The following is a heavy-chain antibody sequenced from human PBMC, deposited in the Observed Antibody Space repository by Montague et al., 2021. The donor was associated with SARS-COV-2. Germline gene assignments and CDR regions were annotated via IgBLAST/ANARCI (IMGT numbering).Heavy chain of an antibody. D-gene: IGHD3-22*01. CDR1: GGAISSSSYY. J-gene: IGHJ6*02. Sequence: SEILSLTCTVSGGAISSSSYYWGWIRQPPGKGLEWIGSIYYSGSTYYXXXLKSRVTISVDTSKNQFSLKLSSVTAADTAVYYCARDTRITMLVVVNRYGMDVWGQGTTVTVSS. CDR2: IYYSGST. CDR3: ARDTRITMLVVVNRYGMDV. V-gene: IGHV4-39*07.